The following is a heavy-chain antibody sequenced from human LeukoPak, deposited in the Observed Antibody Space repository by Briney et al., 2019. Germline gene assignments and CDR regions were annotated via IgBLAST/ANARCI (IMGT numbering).Heavy chain of an antibody. J-gene: IGHJ4*02. CDR2: ISSSGSTI. Sequence: GGSLRLSCAASGFTFSSYSMNWVRQAPGKGLEWVSYISSSGSTIYYADSVKGRFTISRDNAKNSLYLQMNSLRAEDTAVYYCARDRRFGITMVRGVLDYWGQGTLVTVSS. D-gene: IGHD3-10*01. V-gene: IGHV3-48*04. CDR3: ARDRRFGITMVRGVLDY. CDR1: GFTFSSYS.